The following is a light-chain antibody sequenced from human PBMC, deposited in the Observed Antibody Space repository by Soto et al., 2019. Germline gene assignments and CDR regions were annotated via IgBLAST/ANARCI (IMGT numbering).Light chain of an antibody. CDR2: GAS. CDR1: QSVSSSY. Sequence: EIVLTQSPGTLSLSPGERATLSCRASQSVSSSYLAWYQQKPGQAPRLLIYGASSMATGIPDRFSGSGSGTDFTLTISRLEPEDFAVYYCQQYGSSPPMYTFGQGPKLEIK. V-gene: IGKV3-20*01. J-gene: IGKJ2*01. CDR3: QQYGSSPPMYT.